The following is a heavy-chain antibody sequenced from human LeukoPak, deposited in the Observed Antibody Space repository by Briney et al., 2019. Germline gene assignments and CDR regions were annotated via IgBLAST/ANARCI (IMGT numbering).Heavy chain of an antibody. J-gene: IGHJ4*02. CDR3: ARDRVGDGYNFGFYFDY. V-gene: IGHV1-69*13. CDR1: GGTFSSYA. CDR2: IIPLFGTA. Sequence: SVKVSCKASGGTFSSYAIRWVRQAPGQGLEWVGGIIPLFGTAHYAQKFQGRLKLTADESTSIAYLELTSLTSEDTAVYYCARDRVGDGYNFGFYFDYWGQGTLITVSS. D-gene: IGHD5-24*01.